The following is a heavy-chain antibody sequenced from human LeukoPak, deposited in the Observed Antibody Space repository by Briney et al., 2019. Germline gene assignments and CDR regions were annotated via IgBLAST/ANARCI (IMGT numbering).Heavy chain of an antibody. J-gene: IGHJ5*02. D-gene: IGHD3-9*01. CDR2: IYYSGST. CDR3: ARVARYFGWLLYPQHHRNWFDP. CDR1: GGSISSYY. V-gene: IGHV4-59*01. Sequence: SETLSLTCTVSGGSISSYYWSWIRQPPGKGLEWIGYIYYSGSTNYNPSLKSRVTISVDTSKNQFSLKLSSVTAADTAVYYCARVARYFGWLLYPQHHRNWFDPWGQGTLVTVSS.